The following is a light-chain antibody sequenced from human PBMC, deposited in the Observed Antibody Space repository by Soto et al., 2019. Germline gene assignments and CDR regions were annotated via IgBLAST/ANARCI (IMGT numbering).Light chain of an antibody. CDR2: GAS. V-gene: IGKV3-15*01. J-gene: IGKJ1*01. Sequence: EIVMTQSPATLSVSPGERVTLSCRASQSFSNNLAWYQQKPGQTPRLLIYGASTRSTGIPARFSGSGSGTEFTLTISSMKSEDFAVYDCQQDHNWPPWTLGQGTKVEIQ. CDR1: QSFSNN. CDR3: QQDHNWPPWT.